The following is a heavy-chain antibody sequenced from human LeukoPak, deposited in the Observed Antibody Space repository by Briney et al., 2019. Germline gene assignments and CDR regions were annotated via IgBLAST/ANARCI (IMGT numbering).Heavy chain of an antibody. CDR2: ISSSGSTI. D-gene: IGHD6-19*01. CDR1: GFTFSDYY. V-gene: IGHV3-11*01. CDR3: ARDIAVAGKTYYFDY. J-gene: IGHJ4*02. Sequence: PGGSLRLSCAASGFTFSDYYVSWIRQAPGKGLEWVSYISSSGSTIYYADSVKGRFTISRDNAKNSLYLQMNSLRAEDTALYYCARDIAVAGKTYYFDYWGQGTLVTVSS.